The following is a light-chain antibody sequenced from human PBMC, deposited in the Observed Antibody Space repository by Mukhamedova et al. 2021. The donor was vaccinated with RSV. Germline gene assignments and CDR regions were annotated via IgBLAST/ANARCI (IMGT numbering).Light chain of an antibody. V-gene: IGKV1-5*03. J-gene: IGKJ2*01. CDR1: SISGW. CDR3: QQYNSYSPT. Sequence: SISGWLAWYQQKPGKAPKLLIYKASTLESGVQSRFSGSGSGTEFTLTISSLQPDDFATYYCQQYNSYSPTFGQGAKLEIK. CDR2: KAS.